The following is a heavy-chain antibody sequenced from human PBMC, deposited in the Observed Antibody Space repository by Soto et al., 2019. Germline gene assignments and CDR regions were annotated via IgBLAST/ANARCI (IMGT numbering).Heavy chain of an antibody. J-gene: IGHJ4*02. CDR1: GGSISSGDYY. V-gene: IGHV4-30-4*01. CDR2: IYYSGST. D-gene: IGHD3-22*01. Sequence: PSETLSLTCTVSGGSISSGDYYWSWIRQPPGKGLEWIGYIYYSGSTYYNPSLKSRVTISVDTSKNQFSLKLSSVTAADTAVYYCASSGTAYYYDSSGYYPLPYYFDYWGQGTLVTVS. CDR3: ASSGTAYYYDSSGYYPLPYYFDY.